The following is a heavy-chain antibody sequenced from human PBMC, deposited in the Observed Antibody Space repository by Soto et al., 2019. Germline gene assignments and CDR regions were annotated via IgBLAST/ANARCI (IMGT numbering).Heavy chain of an antibody. V-gene: IGHV6-1*01. CDR3: ARDAGYYFDY. J-gene: IGHJ4*02. CDR1: GDSVSTNSAT. D-gene: IGHD5-12*01. CDR2: TYYRSKLYN. Sequence: PSQTLSLTCAISGDSVSTNSATWDWIRQSPSRGLEWLGRTYYRSKLYNDYAVSVKGRITINPDTSNNQLSLQLASVTAADTAVYYCARDAGYYFDYRGQGALVTVSS.